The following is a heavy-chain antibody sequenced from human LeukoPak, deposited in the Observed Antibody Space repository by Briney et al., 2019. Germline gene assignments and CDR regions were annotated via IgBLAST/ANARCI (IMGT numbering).Heavy chain of an antibody. Sequence: PSETLSLTCTVSGYSNSSGYYWGWIRLPPGKGLEWIGSIYHSGSTYYNPSLKSRVTISVDTSKNQFSLKLSSVTAADTAVYYCARNAISGTFDYWGQGTLVTVSS. J-gene: IGHJ4*02. CDR2: IYHSGST. D-gene: IGHD3-10*01. CDR1: GYSNSSGYY. CDR3: ARNAISGTFDY. V-gene: IGHV4-38-2*02.